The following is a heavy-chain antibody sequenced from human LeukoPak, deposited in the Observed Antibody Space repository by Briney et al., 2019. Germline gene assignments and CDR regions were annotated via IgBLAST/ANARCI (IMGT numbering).Heavy chain of an antibody. CDR1: GGSFSGYY. CDR2: INHSGST. CDR3: ARGKLRFDP. V-gene: IGHV4-34*01. D-gene: IGHD1-7*01. Sequence: SETLSLTCAVYGGSFSGYYWSWIRQPPGKGLEWIGEINHSGSTNYNPSLKSRVTISVDTSKNQFPLKLSSVTAADTAVYYCARGKLRFDPWGQGTLVTVSS. J-gene: IGHJ5*02.